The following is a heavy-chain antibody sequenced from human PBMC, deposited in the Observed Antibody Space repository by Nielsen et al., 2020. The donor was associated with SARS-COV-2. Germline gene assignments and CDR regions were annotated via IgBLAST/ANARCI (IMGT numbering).Heavy chain of an antibody. J-gene: IGHJ4*02. V-gene: IGHV2-70*11. CDR2: IDWDDDK. D-gene: IGHD2-15*01. CDR1: GGSISNYYW. CDR3: ARMSAGIVGYDY. Sequence: TLSLTCTVSGGSISNYYWNWIRQPPGKALEWLARIDWDDDKYYSTSLKTRLTISKDTSKNQVVLTMTNMDPEDTATYYCARMSAGIVGYDYWGQGTLVTVSS.